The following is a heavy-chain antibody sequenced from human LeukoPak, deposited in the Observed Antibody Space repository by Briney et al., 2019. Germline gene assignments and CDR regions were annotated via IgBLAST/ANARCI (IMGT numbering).Heavy chain of an antibody. CDR3: ARAGWYELPRYAFDI. D-gene: IGHD6-19*01. CDR2: ISAYNGYT. CDR1: GYTFTSYG. V-gene: IGHV1-18*01. J-gene: IGHJ3*02. Sequence: GASVKVSCKASGYTFTSYGISWVRQAPGQGLEWMGWISAYNGYTKYAQKFQGRVTITTDTSTSTAYMELRSLRSDDTAVYYCARAGWYELPRYAFDIWGQGTMVTVSS.